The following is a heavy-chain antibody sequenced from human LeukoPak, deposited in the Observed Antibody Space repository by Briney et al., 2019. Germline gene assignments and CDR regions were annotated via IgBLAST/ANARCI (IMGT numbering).Heavy chain of an antibody. CDR3: AREGSVYVWGSYRTPSFDY. D-gene: IGHD3-16*02. CDR2: IYYSGST. J-gene: IGHJ4*02. CDR1: GGSISSYY. V-gene: IGHV4-59*12. Sequence: SETLSLTCTVSGGSISSYYWSWIRQPPGKGLEWIGYIYYSGSTNYNPSLKSRVTISVDTSKNQFSLKLSSVTAADTAVYYCAREGSVYVWGSYRTPSFDYWGQGTLVTVSS.